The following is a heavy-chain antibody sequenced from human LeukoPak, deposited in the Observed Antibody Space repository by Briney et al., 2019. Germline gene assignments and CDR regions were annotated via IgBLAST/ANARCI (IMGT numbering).Heavy chain of an antibody. Sequence: GSLRLSCAASGFTFSSYSMNWVRQAPGKGLEWIGYIYYSGSTNYNPSLKSRVTISVDTSKNQFSLKLSSVTAADTAVYYCARHVGWFDPWGQGTLVTVSS. CDR1: GFTFSSYS. CDR3: ARHVGWFDP. J-gene: IGHJ5*02. CDR2: IYYSGST. V-gene: IGHV4-59*08.